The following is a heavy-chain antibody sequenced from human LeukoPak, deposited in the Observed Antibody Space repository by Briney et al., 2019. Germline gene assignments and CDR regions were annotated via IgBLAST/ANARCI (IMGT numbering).Heavy chain of an antibody. CDR3: ARLPRNYRAPDY. D-gene: IGHD1-7*01. Sequence: ASVKVSCKASGYTFTGYYMHWMRQAPGQGLEWMGRINPNSGGTNYAQKFQGRVTMTRDTSISTAYMELSRLRSDDTAVYYCARLPRNYRAPDYWGQGTLVTVSP. CDR1: GYTFTGYY. J-gene: IGHJ4*02. CDR2: INPNSGGT. V-gene: IGHV1-2*06.